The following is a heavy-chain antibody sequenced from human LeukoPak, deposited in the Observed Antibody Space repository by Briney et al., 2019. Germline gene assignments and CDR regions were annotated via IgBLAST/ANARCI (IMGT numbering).Heavy chain of an antibody. CDR1: GGSISSSSYY. CDR3: ARIAVAGIPYYYYYMDV. Sequence: KPSETLSLTCTVSGGSISSSSYYWGWIRQPPGKGLEWIGYIYYSGSTNYNPSLKSRVTISVDTSKNQFSLKLSSVTAADTAVYYCARIAVAGIPYYYYYMDVWGKGTTVTVSS. CDR2: IYYSGST. J-gene: IGHJ6*03. D-gene: IGHD6-19*01. V-gene: IGHV4-61*05.